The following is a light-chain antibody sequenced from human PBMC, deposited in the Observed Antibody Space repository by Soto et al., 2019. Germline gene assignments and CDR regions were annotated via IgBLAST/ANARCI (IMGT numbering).Light chain of an antibody. CDR1: QSVSRSY. CDR2: GAS. V-gene: IGKV3-20*01. J-gene: IGKJ1*01. CDR3: QQYGSSPA. Sequence: EIALTQSPGTLSLSPGERATISCRASQSVSRSYLAWYQQKPGQAPRLLIYGASSRATGIPDRFSGSGSGTDFALTISRLEPEDFAVYYCQQYGSSPAFGQGTKVEIK.